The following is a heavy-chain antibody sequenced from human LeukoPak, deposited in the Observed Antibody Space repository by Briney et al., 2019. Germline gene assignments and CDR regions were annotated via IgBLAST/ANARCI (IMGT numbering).Heavy chain of an antibody. CDR3: VGGDY. Sequence: GGSLRLSCAASGFTFSSYWMHWVRQAPGKGLVWVSRINSDGSRTSYADSVKGRFTISRDNTKNSLYLQMNSLRAEDTAVYYCVGGDYWGQGTLVTVSS. CDR2: INSDGSRT. V-gene: IGHV3-74*01. J-gene: IGHJ4*02. CDR1: GFTFSSYW.